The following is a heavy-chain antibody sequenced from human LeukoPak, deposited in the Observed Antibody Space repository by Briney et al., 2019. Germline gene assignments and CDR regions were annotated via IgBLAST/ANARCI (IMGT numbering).Heavy chain of an antibody. J-gene: IGHJ4*02. V-gene: IGHV3-30*04. Sequence: GRSLRLSCAASGFTSSSYAMHWVRQAPGKGLEWVAVISYDGSNKYYADSVKGRFTISRDISKNTLYLQMNSLRAEDTAVYYCARDPAYSSGWYGALDSWGQGTLVTVSS. CDR2: ISYDGSNK. D-gene: IGHD6-19*01. CDR3: ARDPAYSSGWYGALDS. CDR1: GFTSSSYA.